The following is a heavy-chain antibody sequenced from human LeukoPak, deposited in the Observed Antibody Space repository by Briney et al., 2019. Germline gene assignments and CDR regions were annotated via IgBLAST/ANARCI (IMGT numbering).Heavy chain of an antibody. D-gene: IGHD6-13*01. CDR1: GGSISSYY. J-gene: IGHJ6*02. CDR2: IYYSGST. CDR3: ARDGIAAADYYYYGMDV. V-gene: IGHV4-59*01. Sequence: PSETLSLTCTVSGGSISSYYWSWIRQPPGKGLEWIGYIYYSGSTNYNPSLKSRVTISVDTSKNQFSLKLSSVTAADTAVYYCARDGIAAADYYYYGMDVWGRGTTVTVSS.